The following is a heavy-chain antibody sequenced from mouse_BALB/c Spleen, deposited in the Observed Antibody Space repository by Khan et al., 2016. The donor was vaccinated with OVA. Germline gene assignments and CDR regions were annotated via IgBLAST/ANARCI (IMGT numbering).Heavy chain of an antibody. CDR2: ISYSGSA. J-gene: IGHJ4*01. Sequence: EVQLQESGPGLVKPSQSLSLTCTVTGYSITSDYAWNWIRQFPGNKLEWMGYISYSGSASYNPSLKSRISITRDTSKNQFFLQLNSVTTEDTATYYCARTGEAFTTATFFYVMDYWGQGTSVTVSS. CDR1: GYSITSDYA. D-gene: IGHD1-2*01. CDR3: ARTGEAFTTATFFYVMDY. V-gene: IGHV3-2*02.